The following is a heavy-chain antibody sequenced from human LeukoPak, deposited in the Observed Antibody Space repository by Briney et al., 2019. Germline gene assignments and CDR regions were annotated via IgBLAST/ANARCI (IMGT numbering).Heavy chain of an antibody. D-gene: IGHD3-22*01. CDR1: GFTFRSYA. J-gene: IGHJ6*02. Sequence: GRSLRLSCAASGFTFRSYAMHWVRQPPGKGLEWVAVIWFDGTINYYGDSVKGRFTISRDNSKNTLYLQMNSLRAEDTAVYYCARDSYYYDSSGYQSGYYYYGMDVWGQGTTVTVSS. V-gene: IGHV3-33*01. CDR2: IWFDGTIN. CDR3: ARDSYYYDSSGYQSGYYYYGMDV.